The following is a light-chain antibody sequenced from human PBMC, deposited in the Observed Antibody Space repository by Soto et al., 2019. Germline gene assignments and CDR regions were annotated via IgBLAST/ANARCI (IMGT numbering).Light chain of an antibody. CDR1: QAISSH. J-gene: IGKJ1*01. CDR3: QQYSSHRT. CDR2: VAS. Sequence: IQLTQSPSSLYASVGDRVTITCRASQAISSHLAWYQQKPGKAPKLLVYVASTLQSGVPSRFSGSGSGTEFTLTISGLQADDFATYYCQQYSSHRTFGQGTKVDIK. V-gene: IGKV1-9*01.